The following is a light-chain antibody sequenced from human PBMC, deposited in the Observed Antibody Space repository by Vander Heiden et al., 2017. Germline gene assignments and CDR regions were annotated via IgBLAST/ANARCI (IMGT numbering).Light chain of an antibody. V-gene: IGKV4-1*01. J-gene: IGKJ1*01. Sequence: IVVTRSPHSLAVSLGHMATISCKASPCVCYSCNNKTYLAWYQQKPGQPPTLLIYWPSTRHSGVPDRFSGSGSGTDFPLTISSLQAEDVAVYYCQQYSSTPRTFGQGTQVEIK. CDR2: WPS. CDR3: QQYSSTPRT. CDR1: PCVCYSCNNKTY.